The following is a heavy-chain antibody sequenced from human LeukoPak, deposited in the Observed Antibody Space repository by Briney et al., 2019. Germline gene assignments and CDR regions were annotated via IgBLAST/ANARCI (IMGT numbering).Heavy chain of an antibody. CDR3: AHSSGYQQH. V-gene: IGHV4-34*01. J-gene: IGHJ1*01. D-gene: IGHD3-22*01. CDR1: GGSFSDYY. Sequence: SDTLSLTCAVYGGSFSDYYCTWFRQPPGKGLEWIGEINHSGSTDYSPSLKSRVTISVDTSMNQFSLKLSSVTAADTAVYDCAHSSGYQQHWGQGTLVTVSS. CDR2: INHSGST.